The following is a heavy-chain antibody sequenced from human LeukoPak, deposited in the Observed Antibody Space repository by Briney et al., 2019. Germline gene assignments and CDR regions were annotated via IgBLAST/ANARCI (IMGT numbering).Heavy chain of an antibody. CDR3: ARLPSVTTTRGAFDI. CDR1: GGSMSSYY. CDR2: IYYSGST. V-gene: IGHV4-59*01. Sequence: SETLSLTCTVSGGSMSSYYWNWIRQPPGKGLEWIGYIYYSGSTNYNPSLKSRVTISVDTSKNQFSLKLSSVTAADTAVYYCARLPSVTTTRGAFDIWGQGTMVTVSS. J-gene: IGHJ3*02. D-gene: IGHD4-17*01.